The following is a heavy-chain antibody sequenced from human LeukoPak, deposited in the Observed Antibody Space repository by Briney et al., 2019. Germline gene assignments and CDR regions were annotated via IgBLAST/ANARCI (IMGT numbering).Heavy chain of an antibody. CDR1: GFTFSSYS. CDR3: ALSYDTDPGTLDY. D-gene: IGHD3-22*01. CDR2: ISSSSSYI. V-gene: IGHV3-21*01. Sequence: GGSLRLSCAASGFTFSSYSMNWVRQAPGKGLEWVSSISSSSSYIYYADSVKGRFTISRDNAKNSLYLQMHSLRAEDTAVYYCALSYDTDPGTLDYWGQGTLVTVSS. J-gene: IGHJ4*02.